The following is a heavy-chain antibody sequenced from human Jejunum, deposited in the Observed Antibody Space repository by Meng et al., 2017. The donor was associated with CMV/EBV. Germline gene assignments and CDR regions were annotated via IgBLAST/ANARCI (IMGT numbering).Heavy chain of an antibody. Sequence: SGFTFTNYFIHWVRQAPGQGLEWMGWINPANGHTYYSQKFEGRLTIARDTSASTAYMDLSTLRSEDTAIYYCARHWNGQGETVYFDYWGQGTLVTVSS. V-gene: IGHV1-3*01. CDR1: GFTFTNYF. J-gene: IGHJ4*02. CDR3: ARHWNGQGETVYFDY. D-gene: IGHD1-1*01. CDR2: INPANGHT.